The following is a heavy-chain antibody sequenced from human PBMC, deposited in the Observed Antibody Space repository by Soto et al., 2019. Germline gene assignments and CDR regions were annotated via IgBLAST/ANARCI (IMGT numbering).Heavy chain of an antibody. Sequence: EVQLVESGGGLVQPGGSLRLSCAASGFTLSDHYMDWVRQAPGKGLEWVGRTRNKANSYTTEYAASVKGRFTISRDDSKTSVYLQLNSLKTEDTAGYYCARYDYGDLDYWGQGTLVTVSS. CDR1: GFTLSDHY. CDR3: ARYDYGDLDY. J-gene: IGHJ4*02. D-gene: IGHD4-17*01. CDR2: TRNKANSYTT. V-gene: IGHV3-72*01.